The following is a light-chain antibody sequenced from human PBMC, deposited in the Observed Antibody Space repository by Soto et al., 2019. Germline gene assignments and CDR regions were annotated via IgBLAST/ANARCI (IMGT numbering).Light chain of an antibody. CDR3: QPFDRSLAPRG. CDR1: NSNMGAGYD. Sequence: QHGLKQPTSVSGAPGQKVTISCTGSNSNMGAGYDVHRYQQLSGTAPKLLIYANTNRPSVVPDRKPGSKSGTSASLAITGLQADEEADYYCQPFDRSLAPRGFGTGTKVTGL. J-gene: IGLJ1*01. CDR2: ANT. V-gene: IGLV1-40*01.